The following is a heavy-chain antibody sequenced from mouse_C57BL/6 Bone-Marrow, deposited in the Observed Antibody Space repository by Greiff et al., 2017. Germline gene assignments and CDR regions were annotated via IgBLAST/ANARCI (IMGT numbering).Heavy chain of an antibody. J-gene: IGHJ2*01. CDR1: GYTFTSYW. CDR2: IDPSDSYT. Sequence: QVQLKQPGAELVKPGASVKLSCKASGYTFTSYWMQWVKQRPGQGLEWIGEIDPSDSYTNYNQKFKGKATLTVDKSSSTAYMQRSSLTSEDSAVYYCARRGWYPGYWGQGTTLTVSS. V-gene: IGHV1-50*01. D-gene: IGHD1-1*02. CDR3: ARRGWYPGY.